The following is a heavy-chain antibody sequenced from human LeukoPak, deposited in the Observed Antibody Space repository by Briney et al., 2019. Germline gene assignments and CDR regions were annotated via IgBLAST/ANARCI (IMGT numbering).Heavy chain of an antibody. V-gene: IGHV4-4*09. CDR1: GSISSYS. CDR2: IYTSGST. J-gene: IGHJ3*02. Sequence: SETLCLTCTVSGSISSYSWSWIRQPPGKGREWIGYIYTSGSTNYNPSLKSRVTISVDTSKNQFSLDLSSVTAADTAVYYCARQKCTSTSCLTKNAFDIWGQGTMVTVSS. D-gene: IGHD2-2*01. CDR3: ARQKCTSTSCLTKNAFDI.